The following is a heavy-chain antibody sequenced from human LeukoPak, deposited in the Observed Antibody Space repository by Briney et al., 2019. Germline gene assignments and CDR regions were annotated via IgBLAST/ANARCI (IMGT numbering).Heavy chain of an antibody. CDR3: VRVPAATNSAGFDY. CDR1: GYTFTGYY. Sequence: GASVKVSCKSSGYTFTGYYMHWVRQAPGQGLEWMGWNNPNSGGTNYAQKFQGRVTMTRDMSISTAYMELSRVRSDDTAVYYCVRVPAATNSAGFDYWGQGTLVTVSS. J-gene: IGHJ4*02. CDR2: NNPNSGGT. D-gene: IGHD2-2*01. V-gene: IGHV1-2*02.